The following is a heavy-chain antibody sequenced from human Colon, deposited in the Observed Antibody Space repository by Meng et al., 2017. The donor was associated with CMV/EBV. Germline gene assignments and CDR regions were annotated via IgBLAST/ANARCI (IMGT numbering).Heavy chain of an antibody. CDR3: AREAYCGGDCSPYYFDY. V-gene: IGHV3-20*03. J-gene: IGHJ4*02. Sequence: FTFDDYGMSWVRQAPGKGLEWVSGIRWNGGSTGYADSVKGRFTISRDNAKNSLYLQMNSLRAEDTALYYCAREAYCGGDCSPYYFDYWGQGTLVTVSS. CDR1: FTFDDYG. CDR2: IRWNGGST. D-gene: IGHD2-21*01.